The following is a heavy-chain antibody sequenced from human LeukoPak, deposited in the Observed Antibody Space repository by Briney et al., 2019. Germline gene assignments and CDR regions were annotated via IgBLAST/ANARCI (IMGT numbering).Heavy chain of an antibody. CDR2: INPDSGGT. Sequence: GASVKVSCKASGYTFTDYNMHWVRQAPGQRLEWMGWINPDSGGTNYAQKFQGRVAMTRDTSISTAYMELSRLRSDDSAVYYCARGFDYLDSSGFDYWGQGTLVSVSS. CDR3: ARGFDYLDSSGFDY. D-gene: IGHD3-22*01. V-gene: IGHV1-2*02. J-gene: IGHJ4*02. CDR1: GYTFTDYN.